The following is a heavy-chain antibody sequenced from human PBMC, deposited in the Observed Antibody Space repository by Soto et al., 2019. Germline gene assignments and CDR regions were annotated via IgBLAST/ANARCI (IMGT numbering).Heavy chain of an antibody. V-gene: IGHV4-59*01. CDR2: IYYSGST. CDR3: ARVRGSGCYDFFAY. D-gene: IGHD6-19*01. CDR1: GGSISSYY. Sequence: SETLSLTCTVSGGSISSYYWSWIRQPPGKGLEWIGYIYYSGSTNYNPSLKSRVTISVDTSKNQFSLKLSSVTAADTAVYYCARVRGSGCYDFFAYWGRGTRVTVSS. J-gene: IGHJ4*02.